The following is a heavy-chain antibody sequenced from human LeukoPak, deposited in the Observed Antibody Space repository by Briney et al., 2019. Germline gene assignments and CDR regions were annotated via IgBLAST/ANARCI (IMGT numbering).Heavy chain of an antibody. CDR2: ISWNSGSI. CDR3: AKDLYSSSWYYFDY. J-gene: IGHJ4*02. Sequence: GGSLRLSCAASGFTFDDYAMHWVRQAPGKGPEWVSGISWNSGSIGYADSVKGRFTISRDNAKNSLYLQMNSLRAEDMALYYCAKDLYSSSWYYFDYWGQGTLVTVSS. CDR1: GFTFDDYA. D-gene: IGHD6-13*01. V-gene: IGHV3-9*03.